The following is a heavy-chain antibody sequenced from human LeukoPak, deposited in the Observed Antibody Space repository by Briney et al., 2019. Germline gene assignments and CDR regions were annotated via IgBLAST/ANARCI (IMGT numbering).Heavy chain of an antibody. CDR3: ARGPNWFDP. Sequence: ASVKVSCKASGYTFTSYDINWVRQATGQGLEWMGWMNPNSGNTGYAQKFQGRVTITRNTSISTAYMELSSRRSEDTAVCYCARGPNWFDPWGQGTLVTVSS. J-gene: IGHJ5*02. CDR1: GYTFTSYD. V-gene: IGHV1-8*03. CDR2: MNPNSGNT.